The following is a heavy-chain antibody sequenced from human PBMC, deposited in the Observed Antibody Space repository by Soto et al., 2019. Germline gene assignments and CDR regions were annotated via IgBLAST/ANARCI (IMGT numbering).Heavy chain of an antibody. D-gene: IGHD6-6*01. CDR1: GGTFSSYA. J-gene: IGHJ6*02. CDR2: IIPIFGTA. CDR3: ASHPVPYYYYGMDV. Sequence: QVQLVQSGAEVKKPGSSVKVSCKASGGTFSSYALSWVRQAPGQGLEWMGGIIPIFGTADYAQKFQGRVTMTAADSTSTAYLELSSLRSEDTAVYYCASHPVPYYYYGMDVWGQGTTVTVSS. V-gene: IGHV1-69*12.